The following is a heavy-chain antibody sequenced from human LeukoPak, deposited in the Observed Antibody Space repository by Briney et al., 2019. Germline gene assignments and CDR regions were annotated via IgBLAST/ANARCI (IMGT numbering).Heavy chain of an antibody. CDR2: INSDGSST. J-gene: IGHJ4*02. CDR3: ARAPTTVTTFDY. V-gene: IGHV3-74*01. D-gene: IGHD4-17*01. CDR1: GFTFSSYW. Sequence: GGSLRPSCAASGFTFSSYWMHWVRQAPGKGLVWVSRINSDGSSTSYADSVKGRFTISRDNAKNTLYLQMNSLRAEDTAVNYCARAPTTVTTFDYWGQGTLVTVSS.